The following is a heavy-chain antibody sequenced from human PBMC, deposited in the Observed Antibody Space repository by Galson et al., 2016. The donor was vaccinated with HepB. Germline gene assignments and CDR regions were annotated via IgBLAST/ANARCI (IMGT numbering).Heavy chain of an antibody. J-gene: IGHJ5*02. CDR1: GDYLSGYY. Sequence: LSLTCAVSGDYLSGYYWSWIRQPPGQGLEWIGDISHLGSVNSNPSLKGRVSFSVDTSQNQFFLTLKAVTAADSAVYYCARRGLVSISGVVTRGWFAPRGQGTRVTVSS. D-gene: IGHD3-3*01. V-gene: IGHV4-34*01. CDR3: ARRGLVSISGVVTRGWFAP. CDR2: ISHLGSV.